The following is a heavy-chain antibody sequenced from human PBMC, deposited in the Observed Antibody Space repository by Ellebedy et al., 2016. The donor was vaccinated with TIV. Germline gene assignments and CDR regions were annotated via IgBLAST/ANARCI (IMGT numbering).Heavy chain of an antibody. CDR3: ARVPYQGSGSHHEFDY. D-gene: IGHD3-10*01. J-gene: IGHJ4*02. CDR1: GYTFTGYY. Sequence: ASVKVSCKASGYTFTGYYMHWVRQAPGQGLEWMGWISAYNGNTNYAQKLQGRVTMTTDTSTSTAYMELRSLRSYDTAVYYCARVPYQGSGSHHEFDYWGQGILVTVSS. V-gene: IGHV1-18*04. CDR2: ISAYNGNT.